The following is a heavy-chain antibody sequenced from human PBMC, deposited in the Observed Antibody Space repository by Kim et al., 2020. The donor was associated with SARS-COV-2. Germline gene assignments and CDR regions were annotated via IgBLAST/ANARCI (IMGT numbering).Heavy chain of an antibody. J-gene: IGHJ6*01. CDR1: GITFSSSW. V-gene: IGHV3-74*01. D-gene: IGHD6-19*01. CDR3: AREGYSSGWDPYGMDV. CDR2: INSDGSIT. Sequence: GGSLRLSCAASGITFSSSWMHWVRQAPGKGLVWVSRINSDGSITSYADSVKGRFTISRENAKNSLYLQMNSLRAGDTAVYYWAREGYSSGWDPYGMDVWG.